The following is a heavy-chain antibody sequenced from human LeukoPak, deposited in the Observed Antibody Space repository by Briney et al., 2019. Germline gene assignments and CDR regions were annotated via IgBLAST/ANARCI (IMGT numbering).Heavy chain of an antibody. CDR2: ISESSSTI. J-gene: IGHJ5*02. V-gene: IGHV3-48*04. D-gene: IGHD3-16*01. CDR1: GVTFSSYS. Sequence: PGGSLRLSCAASGVTFSSYSRSWVRQAPGRGLEWIWYISESSSTIYNVDSVHGQFTISRDNAKNSLHLQMNSLRAEGTPVYYCVRAAPYSPPWGQGTLLTVSS. CDR3: VRAAPYSPP.